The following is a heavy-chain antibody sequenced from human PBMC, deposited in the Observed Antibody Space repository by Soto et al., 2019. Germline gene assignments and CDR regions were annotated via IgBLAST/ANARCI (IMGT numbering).Heavy chain of an antibody. V-gene: IGHV3-23*01. J-gene: IGHJ1*01. CDR2: ISSSSDT. CDR3: ATYGGDSGGYEYFQR. Sequence: EVQLLESGGGLEPPGGSLRLSCVTSGFTFTSYGMSWVRQAPGKGLEWVSAISSSSDTYYPDSVKGRFTISRDNSRSTLYLQMNSLRAEDTAVYYCATYGGDSGGYEYFQRWGQGCLVTVSS. CDR1: GFTFTSYG. D-gene: IGHD4-17*01.